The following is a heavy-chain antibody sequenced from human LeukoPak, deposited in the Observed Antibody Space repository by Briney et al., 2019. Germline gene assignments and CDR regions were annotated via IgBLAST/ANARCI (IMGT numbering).Heavy chain of an antibody. Sequence: SETLSLTCTVSGGSISSYYWSWIRQPPGKGLEWIGYIYYSGSTNYNPSLKSRVTISVDTSKNQFSLKLSSVTAADTAVYYCARHGPYYDFWSGYPYFDYWGQGTLVTVSS. CDR1: GGSISSYY. J-gene: IGHJ4*02. CDR2: IYYSGST. D-gene: IGHD3-3*01. V-gene: IGHV4-59*08. CDR3: ARHGPYYDFWSGYPYFDY.